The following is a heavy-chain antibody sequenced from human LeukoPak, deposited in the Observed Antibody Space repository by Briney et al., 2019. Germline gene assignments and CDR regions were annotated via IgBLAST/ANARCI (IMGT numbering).Heavy chain of an antibody. CDR1: GFTFSSYA. D-gene: IGHD4-17*01. CDR3: ARDRGSPYGDSNLDY. CDR2: IKQDGSEK. Sequence: PGGSLRLSCAASGFTFSSYAMSWVRQAPGKGLEWVANIKQDGSEKYYVDSVKGRFTISRDNAKNSLYLQMNSLRAEDTAVYYCARDRGSPYGDSNLDYWGQGILVTVSS. J-gene: IGHJ4*02. V-gene: IGHV3-7*01.